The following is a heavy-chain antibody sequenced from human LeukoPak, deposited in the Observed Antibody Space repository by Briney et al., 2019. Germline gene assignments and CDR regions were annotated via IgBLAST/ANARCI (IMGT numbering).Heavy chain of an antibody. CDR1: GYTFTTYA. CDR3: ARGGGNYYDSSGYGNWLDP. CDR2: INAGNGNT. J-gene: IGHJ5*02. D-gene: IGHD3-22*01. V-gene: IGHV1-3*03. Sequence: ASVKVSCKASGYTFTTYAMHWVRQAPGQRLERMGWINAGNGNTKYSQEFQGRVTITRDTSASTAYMELSSLRSEDMAVYYCARGGGNYYDSSGYGNWLDPWGQGTLVTVSS.